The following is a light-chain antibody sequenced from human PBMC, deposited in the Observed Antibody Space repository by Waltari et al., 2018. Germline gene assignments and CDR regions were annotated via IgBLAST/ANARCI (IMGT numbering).Light chain of an antibody. CDR2: DVS. CDR1: SRYGGPYKY. V-gene: IGLV2-14*03. CDR3: SSYTSSSSRL. Sequence: QSALTQSASVSGSPGQSTTISCTGTSRYGGPYKYVSWYQQHPGKAPKLMIFDVSNRPSGVSTRFSGSKSGNTASLTISGLQAEDEAVYHCSSYTSSSSRLFGGGTKVTVL. J-gene: IGLJ3*02.